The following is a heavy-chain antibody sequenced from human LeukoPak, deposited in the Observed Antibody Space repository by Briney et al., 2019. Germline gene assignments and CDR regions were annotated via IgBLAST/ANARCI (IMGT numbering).Heavy chain of an antibody. D-gene: IGHD2-2*01. Sequence: SETLSLTCTVSGGSITIYYWSWIRQPAGKGLEWIGRIYSSGTTNYNPSLKSRVTISVDKSKNQLSLNLTSVTAADTAVYYCAREVPAAITVVDVWGKGTTVTASS. J-gene: IGHJ6*04. CDR1: GGSITIYY. V-gene: IGHV4-4*07. CDR2: IYSSGTT. CDR3: AREVPAAITVVDV.